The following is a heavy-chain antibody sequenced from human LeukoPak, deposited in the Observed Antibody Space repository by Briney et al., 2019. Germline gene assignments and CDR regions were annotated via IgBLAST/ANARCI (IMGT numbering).Heavy chain of an antibody. J-gene: IGHJ4*02. CDR1: GYTFTGYY. Sequence: ASVKVSRKASGYTFTGYYMHWVRQAPGQGLEWMGWINPNSGGTNYAQKFQGRVTMTRDTSISTAYMELSRLRSDDTAVYYCARGDYYDSSGYSSWDYWGQGTLVTVSS. D-gene: IGHD3-22*01. CDR2: INPNSGGT. CDR3: ARGDYYDSSGYSSWDY. V-gene: IGHV1-2*02.